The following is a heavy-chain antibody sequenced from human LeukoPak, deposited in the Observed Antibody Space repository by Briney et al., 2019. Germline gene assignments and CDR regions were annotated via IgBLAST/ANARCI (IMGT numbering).Heavy chain of an antibody. CDR2: IIPILGIA. Sequence: GASVKVSCKASGYTFTSYGISWVRQAPGQGLEWMGRIIPILGIASYAQKFQGRVTITADKSTSTAYMELSSLRSEDTAVYYCARYCSSTCCYTLNTGAYYYYGMDVWGQGTTVTVSS. J-gene: IGHJ6*02. V-gene: IGHV1-69*04. CDR3: ARYCSSTCCYTLNTGAYYYYGMDV. D-gene: IGHD2-2*02. CDR1: GYTFTSYG.